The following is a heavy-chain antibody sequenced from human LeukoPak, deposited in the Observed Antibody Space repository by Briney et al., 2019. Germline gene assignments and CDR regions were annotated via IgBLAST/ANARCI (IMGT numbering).Heavy chain of an antibody. CDR1: GFTFSSYG. CDR2: IWYDGSNK. D-gene: IGHD3-10*01. V-gene: IGHV3-33*03. J-gene: IGHJ4*02. Sequence: HPGGSLILSCAASGFTFSSYGMHWVRQAPGKGLEWVAVIWYDGSNKYYADSVKGRFTISRDNPKNTLYLQMNSLRAEDTAVYYCAKVLYGSGSYDYWGQGTLVTVSS. CDR3: AKVLYGSGSYDY.